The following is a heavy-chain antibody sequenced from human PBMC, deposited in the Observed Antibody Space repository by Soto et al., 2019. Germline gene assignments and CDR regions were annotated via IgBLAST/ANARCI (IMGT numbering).Heavy chain of an antibody. Sequence: ASVKVSCKASGYTFTSYSMHWVRQAPGQRLEWMGWINAGNGNTKYSQKFQGRVTITRDTSASTAYMELSSLRSEDTAVYYCARGRARGSTTPAHWGQGTLVTVSS. CDR2: INAGNGNT. CDR1: GYTFTSYS. D-gene: IGHD2-2*01. J-gene: IGHJ4*02. CDR3: ARGRARGSTTPAH. V-gene: IGHV1-3*01.